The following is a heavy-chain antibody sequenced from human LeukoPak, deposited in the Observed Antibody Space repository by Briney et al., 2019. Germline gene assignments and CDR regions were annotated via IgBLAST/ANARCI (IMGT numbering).Heavy chain of an antibody. CDR2: VSPSDSDT. CDR3: VRQPRVHTPDF. J-gene: IGHJ4*02. Sequence: GESLKISCEGSGYTFTNFWIGWVRQMPGKGLEWMGIVSPSDSDTRYSPSFQGQVTISADKPITTAYLQWSSLKASDTATYYCVRQPRVHTPDFWGQGTLVTVSS. D-gene: IGHD1-1*01. CDR1: GYTFTNFW. V-gene: IGHV5-51*01.